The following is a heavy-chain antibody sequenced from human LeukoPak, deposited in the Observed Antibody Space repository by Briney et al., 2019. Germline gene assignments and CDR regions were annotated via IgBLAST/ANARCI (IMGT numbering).Heavy chain of an antibody. J-gene: IGHJ5*02. V-gene: IGHV4-4*07. CDR2: IYTSGST. D-gene: IGHD3-10*01. Sequence: SETLSLTCLVSGGSISSYYWSWIRQPAGKGLEWIGRIYTSGSTNYNPSLKSRVTMSVDTSKNQFSLELRSVTAADTAVYYCARDVARSGDLFGWFDPWGQGTLVIVSS. CDR1: GGSISSYY. CDR3: ARDVARSGDLFGWFDP.